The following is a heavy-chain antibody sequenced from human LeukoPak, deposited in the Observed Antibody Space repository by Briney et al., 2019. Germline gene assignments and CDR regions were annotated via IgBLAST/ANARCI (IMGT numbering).Heavy chain of an antibody. D-gene: IGHD5-24*01. CDR3: ARASKPWLQLT. CDR2: IKEDGSVK. J-gene: IGHJ5*02. V-gene: IGHV3-7*05. CDR1: GFTFSNYW. Sequence: PGGSLRLSCAASGFTFSNYWMIWVRQAQGKGLEWVGNIKEDGSVKRYADSVRGRFTISRDNAQTSIYLQMNSLRAEDTAVYYCARASKPWLQLTWGQGTLVTVSS.